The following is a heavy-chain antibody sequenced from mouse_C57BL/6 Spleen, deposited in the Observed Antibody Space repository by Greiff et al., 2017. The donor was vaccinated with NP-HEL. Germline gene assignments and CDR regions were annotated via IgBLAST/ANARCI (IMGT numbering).Heavy chain of an antibody. Sequence: EVQLVESGGGLVKPGGSLKLSCAASGFTFSDYGMHWVRQAPEKGLEWVAYISSGSSTIYYADTVKGRFTISRDNAKNTLFLQMTSLRSEDTAMYYCAKLYWYFDVWGTGTTVTVSS. CDR2: ISSGSSTI. CDR1: GFTFSDYG. V-gene: IGHV5-17*01. CDR3: AKLYWYFDV. D-gene: IGHD4-1*01. J-gene: IGHJ1*03.